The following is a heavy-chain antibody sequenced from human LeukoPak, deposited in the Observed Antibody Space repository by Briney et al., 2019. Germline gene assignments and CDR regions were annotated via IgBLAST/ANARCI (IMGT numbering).Heavy chain of an antibody. CDR1: GGSISSYY. Sequence: SETLSLTCTVSGGSISSYYWNWIRQPPGKGLEWIGYTYYSGSTNYNPSLKSRVTISVDTSKNQFSLKLSSVTAADTAVYFCARQLRGEAVAGHLQPFDYWGQGTLVTVSS. CDR3: ARQLRGEAVAGHLQPFDY. CDR2: TYYSGST. V-gene: IGHV4-59*08. D-gene: IGHD6-19*01. J-gene: IGHJ4*02.